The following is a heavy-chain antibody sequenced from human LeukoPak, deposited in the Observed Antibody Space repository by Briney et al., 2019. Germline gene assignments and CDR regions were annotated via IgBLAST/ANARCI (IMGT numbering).Heavy chain of an antibody. J-gene: IGHJ4*02. CDR2: INPNSGGT. CDR3: ARAFSSLGLRLGELSFR. D-gene: IGHD3-16*02. V-gene: IGHV1-2*02. CDR1: GYTFTGYY. Sequence: ASVKVSCKASGYTFTGYYMHWVRQAPGQGLEWMGWINPNSGGTNYAQKFQGRVTMTRDTSISTAYMELSRLRSDDTAVYYCARAFSSLGLRLGELSFRWGQGTLVTVSS.